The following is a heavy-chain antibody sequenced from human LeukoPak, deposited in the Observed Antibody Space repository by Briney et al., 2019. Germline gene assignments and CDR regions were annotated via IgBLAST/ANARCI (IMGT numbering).Heavy chain of an antibody. J-gene: IGHJ6*02. D-gene: IGHD4-17*01. CDR1: GYTFTSYG. V-gene: IGHV1-18*01. CDR2: ISAYNGNT. Sequence: ASVKVSCKASGYTFTSYGISWVRQAPGQGLEWMGWISAYNGNTNYAQKLQGRVTMTTDTSTSTAYMELRSLRSDDTAVYYCARPTVTTLPYYYGLDVWGQGATVTVSS. CDR3: ARPTVTTLPYYYGLDV.